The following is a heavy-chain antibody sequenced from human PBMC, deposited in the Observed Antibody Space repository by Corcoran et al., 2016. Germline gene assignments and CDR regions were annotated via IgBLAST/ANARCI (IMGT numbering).Heavy chain of an antibody. CDR3: ARGSGSSWYDY. V-gene: IGHV1-2*02. J-gene: IGHJ4*02. CDR1: GYRFNDNT. CDR2: ISPNSGT. Sequence: QVQLVQSGPDVEKSGASVKVSCKASGYRFNDNTIHWVRQAPGQGLEWVGWISPNSGTKFAQKVQGRVTMTRDTFISTSYMELNSLTLDDTAVYYCARGSGSSWYDYWGQGTLVTVSS. D-gene: IGHD6-13*01.